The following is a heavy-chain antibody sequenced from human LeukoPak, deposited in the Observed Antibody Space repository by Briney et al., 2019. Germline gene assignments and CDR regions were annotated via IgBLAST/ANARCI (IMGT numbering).Heavy chain of an antibody. CDR2: INSDGSST. CDR3: ARFALGYDISTDYFDY. CDR1: GFTFSSYS. J-gene: IGHJ4*02. V-gene: IGHV3-74*01. Sequence: PGGSLRLSCAASGFTFSSYSMNWVRQAPGKGLVWVSRINSDGSSTSYADSVKGRFTISRDNAKNTLYLQMNSLRDEDTAVYYCARFALGYDISTDYFDYWGQGTLVTVSS. D-gene: IGHD3-9*01.